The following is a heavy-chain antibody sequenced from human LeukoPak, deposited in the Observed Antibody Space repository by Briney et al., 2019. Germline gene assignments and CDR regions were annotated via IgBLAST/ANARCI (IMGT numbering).Heavy chain of an antibody. CDR2: ISGSGGST. J-gene: IGHJ3*02. D-gene: IGHD3-10*01. CDR1: GFTFSSYA. Sequence: GGSLGLSCAASGFTFSSYAMSWVRQAPGKGLEWVSAISGSGGSTYYADSVKGRFTISRDNSKNTLYLQMNSLRAEDTAVYYCAKVMVRGVITGYDAFDIWGQGTMVTVSS. CDR3: AKVMVRGVITGYDAFDI. V-gene: IGHV3-23*01.